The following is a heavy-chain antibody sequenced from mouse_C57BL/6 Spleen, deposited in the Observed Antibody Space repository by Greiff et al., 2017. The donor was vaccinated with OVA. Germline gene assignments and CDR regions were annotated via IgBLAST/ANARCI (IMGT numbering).Heavy chain of an antibody. J-gene: IGHJ2*01. CDR1: GYTFTSYW. V-gene: IGHV1-53*01. CDR3: ARRGYYDYLDY. Sequence: QVHVKQPGTELVKPGASVKLSCKASGYTFTSYWMHWVKQRPGQGLEWIGNINPSNGGTNYNEKFKSKATLTVDKSSSTAYMQLSSLTSEDSAVYYCARRGYYDYLDYWGQGTTLTVSS. D-gene: IGHD2-4*01. CDR2: INPSNGGT.